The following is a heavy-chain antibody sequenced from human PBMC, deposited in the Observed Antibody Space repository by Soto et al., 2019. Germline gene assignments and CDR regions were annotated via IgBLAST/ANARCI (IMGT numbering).Heavy chain of an antibody. CDR2: IKADGREK. CDR1: GFSFRSHW. CDR3: VRDRRRTGVAAWGLSGIMDV. V-gene: IGHV3-7*01. J-gene: IGHJ6*04. Sequence: EVQVVEAGGGLVQPGGSLILSCVGSGFSFRSHWMIWVRQAPGKGLEGVANIKADGREKYLVDCVKGRFTISRDNGKNSMYLQLINLRDEDTDVYYCVRDRRRTGVAAWGLSGIMDVWGKGTTVTVSS. D-gene: IGHD3-3*01.